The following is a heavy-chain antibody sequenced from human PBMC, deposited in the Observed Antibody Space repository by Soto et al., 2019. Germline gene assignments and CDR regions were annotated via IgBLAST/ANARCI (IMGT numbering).Heavy chain of an antibody. CDR1: GGSISSYY. V-gene: IGHV4-59*01. CDR3: ARGAEWFGGRMDV. J-gene: IGHJ6*02. D-gene: IGHD3-10*01. Sequence: QVQLQESGPGLVKPSETLSLTCTVSGGSISSYYLTWIRQPPGKGLEWIGYNYYNGRTNYNPSLKSRVTISLDTSKNQFSLNLSSVTAADTAVYYCARGAEWFGGRMDVWGQGTTVTVSS. CDR2: NYYNGRT.